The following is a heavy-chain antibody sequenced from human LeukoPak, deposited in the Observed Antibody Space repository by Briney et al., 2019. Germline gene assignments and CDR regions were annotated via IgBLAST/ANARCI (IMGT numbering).Heavy chain of an antibody. CDR2: ISSSSSYI. Sequence: GGSLRLSGAASGFTFSSYIMNWVRQAPGKGLEWVSSISSSSSYIYYADSVKGRFTISRDNAKNSLYLQMNSLRAEDTAVYYCARGRRIAAAGLYYFDYWGQGTLVTVSS. CDR1: GFTFSSYI. CDR3: ARGRRIAAAGLYYFDY. V-gene: IGHV3-21*01. J-gene: IGHJ4*02. D-gene: IGHD6-13*01.